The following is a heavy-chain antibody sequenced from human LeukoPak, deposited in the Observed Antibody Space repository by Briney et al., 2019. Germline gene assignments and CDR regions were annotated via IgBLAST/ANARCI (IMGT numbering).Heavy chain of an antibody. D-gene: IGHD5-18*01. CDR3: ARDSVDTAMVTKLDAFDI. V-gene: IGHV3-48*01. CDR2: ISSSSSTI. Sequence: GGSLSLSCAASGFPFSSYSMNWVRQAPVKGLEWVSYISSSSSTIYYADSVKGRFTISRDNAKNSLYLQMNSLRAEDTAVYYCARDSVDTAMVTKLDAFDIWGQGTMVTVSS. J-gene: IGHJ3*02. CDR1: GFPFSSYS.